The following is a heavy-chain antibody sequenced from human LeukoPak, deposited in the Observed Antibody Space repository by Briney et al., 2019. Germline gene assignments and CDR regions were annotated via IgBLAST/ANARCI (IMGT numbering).Heavy chain of an antibody. CDR3: ARSPCGGDCYSGHFQH. D-gene: IGHD2-21*02. CDR2: IYPGDSDT. CDR1: GFTFSNAW. J-gene: IGHJ1*01. Sequence: GGSLRLSCAASGFTFSNAWIGWVRQMPGRGLEWMGIIYPGDSDTRYSPSFQGQVTISADKSINTAYLRWSSLKASDTAMYYCARSPCGGDCYSGHFQHWGQGTLVTVSS. V-gene: IGHV5-51*01.